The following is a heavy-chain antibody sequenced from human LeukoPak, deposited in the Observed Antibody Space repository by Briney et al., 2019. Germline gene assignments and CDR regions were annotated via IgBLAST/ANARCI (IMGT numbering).Heavy chain of an antibody. Sequence: SETLSLTCAVSGGSISSGGYSWSWIRQTPGKGLEWIAYIHDSGSTYYNPSLKSRVSISIDTSKNQFSLKLNSVTAADTAVYYCARVVAAAGNNWFDPWGQGTLVTVSS. V-gene: IGHV4-30-4*07. J-gene: IGHJ5*02. CDR3: ARVVAAAGNNWFDP. CDR2: IHDSGST. D-gene: IGHD6-13*01. CDR1: GGSISSGGYS.